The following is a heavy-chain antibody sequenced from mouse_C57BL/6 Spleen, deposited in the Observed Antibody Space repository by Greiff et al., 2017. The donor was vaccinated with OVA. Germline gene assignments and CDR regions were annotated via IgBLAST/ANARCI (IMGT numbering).Heavy chain of an antibody. CDR3: ASPLLGPYFDY. D-gene: IGHD2-10*01. CDR2: IWSGGST. Sequence: VQLQQSGPGLVQPSQSLSITCTVSGFSLTSYGVHWVRQSPGKGLEWLGVIWSGGSTDYNAAFISRLSISKDNSKSQVFFKMNSLQADDTAIYYCASPLLGPYFDYWGQGTTLTVSS. CDR1: GFSLTSYG. J-gene: IGHJ2*01. V-gene: IGHV2-2*01.